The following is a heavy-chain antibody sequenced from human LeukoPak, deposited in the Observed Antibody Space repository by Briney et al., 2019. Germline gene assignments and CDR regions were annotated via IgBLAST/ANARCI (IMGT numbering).Heavy chain of an antibody. CDR3: ARGSTYYDSSGQVPFDY. D-gene: IGHD3-22*01. Sequence: GGSLRLSCAASGFTFSTYAMNWVRQAPGKGLEWVSYISSSSSTIYYADSVKGRFTISRDNAKNSLYLQMNSLRAEDTAVYYCARGSTYYDSSGQVPFDYWGQGTLVTVSS. CDR1: GFTFSTYA. V-gene: IGHV3-48*01. J-gene: IGHJ4*02. CDR2: ISSSSSTI.